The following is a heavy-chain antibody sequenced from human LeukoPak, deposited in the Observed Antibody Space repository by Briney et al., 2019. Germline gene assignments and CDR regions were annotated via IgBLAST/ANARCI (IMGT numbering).Heavy chain of an antibody. CDR1: GFTFDEHA. CDR3: AKRSGAPNNFDY. V-gene: IGHV3-43*02. J-gene: IGHJ4*02. CDR2: FSGDGANE. D-gene: IGHD1-1*01. Sequence: PGGSLRLSCATSGFTFDEHAMHWVRQVPGGGLEGFSLFSGDGANEYYADSVKGRFTISRDNSRNSLFLQMNSLRTEDTALYFCAKRSGAPNNFDYWGQGVLVTASS.